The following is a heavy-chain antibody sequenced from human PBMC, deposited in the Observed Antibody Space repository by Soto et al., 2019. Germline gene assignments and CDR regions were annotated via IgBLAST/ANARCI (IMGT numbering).Heavy chain of an antibody. CDR2: IYYSGST. J-gene: IGHJ1*01. D-gene: IGHD6-13*01. V-gene: IGHV4-31*03. CDR1: GGSISSGGYY. Sequence: KLSETLSLTCTVTGGSISSGGYYWSWIRQHPGKGLEWIGYIYYSGSTYYNPSLKSRVTISVDTSKNQFSLKLSSVTAADTAVYYCARFLIAAAGPSTGDFQHWGQGTLVTVSS. CDR3: ARFLIAAAGPSTGDFQH.